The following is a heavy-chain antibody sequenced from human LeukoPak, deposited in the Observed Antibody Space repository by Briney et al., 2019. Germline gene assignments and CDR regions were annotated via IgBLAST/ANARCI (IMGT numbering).Heavy chain of an antibody. Sequence: GGSLRLSCVASGFTFSSHGMNWVRQVPGKGLEWVSATSSSDDGTYYADSVRGRFTISRDNSKNTLYLQMNRLRVEDAALYYCARAPVTSCRGAFCYPFDYWGQGILVTVSS. CDR2: TSSSDDGT. CDR3: ARAPVTSCRGAFCYPFDY. CDR1: GFTFSSHG. J-gene: IGHJ4*02. D-gene: IGHD2-21*01. V-gene: IGHV3-23*01.